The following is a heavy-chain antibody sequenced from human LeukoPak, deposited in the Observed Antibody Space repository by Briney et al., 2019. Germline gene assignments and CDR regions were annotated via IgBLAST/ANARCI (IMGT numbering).Heavy chain of an antibody. CDR1: GFTFSTYT. CDR2: ISSSSSTI. J-gene: IGHJ4*02. Sequence: PGGSLRLSCAASGFTFSTYTMNWVRQAPGKGLEWVSYISSSSSTIHYADSVRGRFTISRDNAKNSLYLQMNSLRAEDTAVYYCARGYCSGGSCHSIFDYWGQGTLVTVSS. D-gene: IGHD2-15*01. V-gene: IGHV3-48*04. CDR3: ARGYCSGGSCHSIFDY.